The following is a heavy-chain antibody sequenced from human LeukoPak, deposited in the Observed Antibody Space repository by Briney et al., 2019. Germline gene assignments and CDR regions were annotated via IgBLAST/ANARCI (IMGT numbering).Heavy chain of an antibody. D-gene: IGHD4-17*01. CDR2: ISSSSSYI. CDR1: GFTFSSYS. Sequence: KPGGSLRLSCAASGFTFSSYSMNWVRQAPGKGLEWVSSISSSSSYIYYADSVKGRFTISRDNAKNSLYLQMNSPRAEDTAVYYCARDTTVYGDFDYWGQGTLVTVSS. V-gene: IGHV3-21*01. CDR3: ARDTTVYGDFDY. J-gene: IGHJ4*02.